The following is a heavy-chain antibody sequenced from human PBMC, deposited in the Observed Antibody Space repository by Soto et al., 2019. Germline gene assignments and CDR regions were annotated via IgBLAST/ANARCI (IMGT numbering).Heavy chain of an antibody. CDR3: ARTEYSSSCLYP. V-gene: IGHV3-30*03. Sequence: PGGSLRLSCAASGFTFSNYGMHWVRQAPGKGLEWVAHISYDGSNKYYADSVKGRFTISRDNSKNTLYLQINSLRAEDTAVYYCARTEYSSSCLYPWGQGTLVTVSS. CDR2: ISYDGSNK. J-gene: IGHJ5*02. CDR1: GFTFSNYG. D-gene: IGHD6-6*01.